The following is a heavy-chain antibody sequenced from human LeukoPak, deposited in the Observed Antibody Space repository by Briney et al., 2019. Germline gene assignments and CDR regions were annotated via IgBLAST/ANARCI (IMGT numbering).Heavy chain of an antibody. CDR2: IYYSGST. V-gene: IGHV4-30-4*08. D-gene: IGHD3-22*01. J-gene: IGHJ3*02. Sequence: SQTLSLTCTVSGASISSGDYYWSWIRQPPGKGLEWIVYIYYSGSTYYNPSLKSRVTISVDTAKNQFSLKLSSVTAADTAVYYCARDPGYDSSGYPDAFDIWGQGTMVTVSS. CDR3: ARDPGYDSSGYPDAFDI. CDR1: GASISSGDYY.